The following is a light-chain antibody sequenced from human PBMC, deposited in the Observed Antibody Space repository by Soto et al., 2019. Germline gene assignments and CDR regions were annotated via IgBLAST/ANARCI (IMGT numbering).Light chain of an antibody. CDR3: CSQRSSTSHV. CDR1: SSDVGAYNL. V-gene: IGLV2-14*01. Sequence: QSALTQPASVSGSPGQSITISCSGTSSDVGAYNLVSWYQQHPGRAPKLMIYAVSNRPSGVSNRFSGSKSGNTASLTISRLQAEDEADYYCCSQRSSTSHVFGTGTKVTVL. J-gene: IGLJ1*01. CDR2: AVS.